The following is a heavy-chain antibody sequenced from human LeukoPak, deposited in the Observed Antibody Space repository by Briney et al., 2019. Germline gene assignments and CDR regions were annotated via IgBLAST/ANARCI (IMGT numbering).Heavy chain of an antibody. V-gene: IGHV3-48*03. CDR2: ISSSGSTI. CDR3: ARLVSGYSYGHAAFDI. CDR1: GFTFSSYE. D-gene: IGHD5-18*01. Sequence: PGGSLRLSCAASGFTFSSYEMNWVRQAPGKGLEWVSYISSSGSTIYYADSVKGRFTISRDNAKNSLYLQMNSLRAEDTAVYYCARLVSGYSYGHAAFDIWAKGQWSPSL. J-gene: IGHJ3*02.